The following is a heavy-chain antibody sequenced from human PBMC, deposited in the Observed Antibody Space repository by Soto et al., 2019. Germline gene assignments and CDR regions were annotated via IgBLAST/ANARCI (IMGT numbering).Heavy chain of an antibody. CDR1: GYTFTSYG. Sequence: ASVKVSCKASGYTFTSYGISWVRQAPGQGLEWMGWISAYNGNTNYAQKLQGRVTMTTDTSTSTAYMELRSLRSDDTAVYYCARVVEIYRSTKSGGNWGEGTRVTVSP. J-gene: IGHJ4*02. CDR3: ARVVEIYRSTKSGGN. V-gene: IGHV1-18*01. D-gene: IGHD6-13*01. CDR2: ISAYNGNT.